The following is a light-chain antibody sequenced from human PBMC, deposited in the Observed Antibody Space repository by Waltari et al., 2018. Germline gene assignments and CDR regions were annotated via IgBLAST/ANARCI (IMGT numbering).Light chain of an antibody. Sequence: QSALTQPASVSGSPGQSITISCTGTSSDVGGYNYVSWYQQHPGKAPTLMIYDVSKRPSGVSNLFSGSKSGNTASLTISGLQAEDEADYYCCSYAGSSTFVVFGGGTKLTVL. CDR2: DVS. V-gene: IGLV2-23*02. CDR3: CSYAGSSTFVV. CDR1: SSDVGGYNY. J-gene: IGLJ2*01.